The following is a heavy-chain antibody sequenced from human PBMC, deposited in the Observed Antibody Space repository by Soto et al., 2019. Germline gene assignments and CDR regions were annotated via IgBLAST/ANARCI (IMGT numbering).Heavy chain of an antibody. V-gene: IGHV5-51*01. CDR2: IYPGDSDT. CDR3: ARQPQYYYDSSGYYSPFDY. CDR1: GYSFTSYW. D-gene: IGHD3-22*01. J-gene: IGHJ4*02. Sequence: PGESLKSSCKGSGYSFTSYWIGWVRQMPGKGLEWMGIIYPGDSDTRYSPSFQGQVTISADKSISTAYLQWSSLKASDTAMYYCARQPQYYYDSSGYYSPFDYWGQGTLVTVSS.